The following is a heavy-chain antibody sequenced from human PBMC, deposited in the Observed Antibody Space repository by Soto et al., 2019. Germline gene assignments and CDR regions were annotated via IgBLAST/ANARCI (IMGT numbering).Heavy chain of an antibody. CDR2: ISGYNGLT. V-gene: IGHV1-18*04. CDR1: GYTFSNYG. J-gene: IGHJ4*02. Sequence: QVQLVQSGDEVKKSGASVKVSCKASGYTFSNYGISWVRQAPGQGLEWMGWISGYNGLTAYAQNVQGRVTMTIDTTATTVLMEMTGLRSNDTAVYYCARDGGIRGFASWGQGTLVTVSS. CDR3: ARDGGIRGFAS. D-gene: IGHD3-10*01.